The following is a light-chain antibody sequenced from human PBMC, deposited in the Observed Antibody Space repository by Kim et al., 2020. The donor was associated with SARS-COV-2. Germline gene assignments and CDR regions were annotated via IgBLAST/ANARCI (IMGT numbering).Light chain of an antibody. Sequence: ELTQQPSVSVSPGQTASITCSGDKLGDKYACWYQQKPGQSPVLVIYQDSKRPSGIPERFSGSNSGNTATLTISGTQAMDEADYYCQAWDSSTVVFGGG. CDR2: QDS. V-gene: IGLV3-1*01. J-gene: IGLJ2*01. CDR3: QAWDSSTVV. CDR1: KLGDKY.